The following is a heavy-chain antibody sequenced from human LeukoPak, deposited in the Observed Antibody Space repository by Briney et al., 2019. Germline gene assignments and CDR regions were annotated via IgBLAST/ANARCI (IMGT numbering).Heavy chain of an antibody. D-gene: IGHD5-18*01. CDR3: ARWDTPLFDP. J-gene: IGHJ5*02. CDR2: ISSSGSTI. CDR1: GFTFSDYY. V-gene: IGHV3-11*01. Sequence: PGGSPRLSCAASGFTFSDYYMSWIRQASGKGLEWVSYISSSGSTIYYAESVKGRFTISRDNAKNSLYLQMNSLRAEATAVYYCARWDTPLFDPWGQGTLVTVSS.